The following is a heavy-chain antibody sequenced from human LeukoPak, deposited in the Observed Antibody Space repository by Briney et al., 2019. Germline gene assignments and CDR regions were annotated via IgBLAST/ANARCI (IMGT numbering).Heavy chain of an antibody. D-gene: IGHD2-15*01. CDR2: IKQDGSEK. CDR3: ARDPIGPPDCYFDY. J-gene: IGHJ4*02. Sequence: SGGSLRLSCAASGFTFSSYWMSWVRQAPGKGLEWVANIKQDGSEKYYVDSVKGRFTISRDNAKNSLYLQMNSLRAEDTAVYYCARDPIGPPDCYFDYWGQGTLVTVPS. CDR1: GFTFSSYW. V-gene: IGHV3-7*03.